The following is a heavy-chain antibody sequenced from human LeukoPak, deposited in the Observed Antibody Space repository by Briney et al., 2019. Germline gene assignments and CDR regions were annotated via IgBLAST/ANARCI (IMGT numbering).Heavy chain of an antibody. V-gene: IGHV4-59*01. J-gene: IGHJ6*03. D-gene: IGHD1-1*01. CDR1: DDSITMYY. Sequence: PSETLSLTCSVSDDSITMYYWTWIRQPPGKGLEWIGYVDHTGSTNFNPSLNGRVSISRDTTKNLFSLRLRSVTAADTAVYFCARGRVSSSTWYSTYYYYFYMDVWGKGTTITVSS. CDR2: VDHTGST. CDR3: ARGRVSSSTWYSTYYYYFYMDV.